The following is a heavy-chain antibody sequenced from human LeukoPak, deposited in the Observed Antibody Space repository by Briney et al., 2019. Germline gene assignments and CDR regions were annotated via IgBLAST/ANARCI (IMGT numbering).Heavy chain of an antibody. J-gene: IGHJ5*02. D-gene: IGHD2-15*01. CDR2: IYYSGST. V-gene: IGHV4-31*03. CDR1: GGSISSGGYY. Sequence: SETLSLTCTVSGGSISSGGYYWSWIRQHPGKGLEWIGYIYYSGSTYYNPSLKSRVTISVDTSKNQFSLKLSSVIAADTAVYYCARTSVVVVVAATQISWFDPWGQGTLVTVSS. CDR3: ARTSVVVVVAATQISWFDP.